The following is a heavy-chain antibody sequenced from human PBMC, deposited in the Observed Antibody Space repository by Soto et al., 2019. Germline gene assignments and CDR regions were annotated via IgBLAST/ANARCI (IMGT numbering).Heavy chain of an antibody. D-gene: IGHD2-2*01. Sequence: GGSLRLSCAASGVIFRNFGMHWVRRAPGKGLEWVATISGDGNDKYYPDSMKGRFTISRDNFNNTLYLQLNSLRPEDTAVYHCVQGASTAHQPLDSWGQGVLVTVSS. V-gene: IGHV3-30*03. CDR1: GVIFRNFG. CDR3: VQGASTAHQPLDS. CDR2: ISGDGNDK. J-gene: IGHJ4*02.